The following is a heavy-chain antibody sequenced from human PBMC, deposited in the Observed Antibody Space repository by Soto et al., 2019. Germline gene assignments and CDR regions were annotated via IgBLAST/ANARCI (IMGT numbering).Heavy chain of an antibody. Sequence: QVQLVESGGGVVQPGRSLRLSCAASEFSFNIYTMHWVRQAPGKGLEWVAVISDDGSKEYYADSVKGRFTISRDNSKTTLYRQMNSLRAEDTAVYYCAREVYYDFWSGFNTHPYYFDYWGQGTLVTVSS. J-gene: IGHJ4*02. CDR3: AREVYYDFWSGFNTHPYYFDY. CDR2: ISDDGSKE. D-gene: IGHD3-3*01. V-gene: IGHV3-30-3*01. CDR1: EFSFNIYT.